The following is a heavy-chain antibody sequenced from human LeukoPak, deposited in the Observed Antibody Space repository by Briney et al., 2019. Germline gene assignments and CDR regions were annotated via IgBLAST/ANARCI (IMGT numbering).Heavy chain of an antibody. J-gene: IGHJ1*01. CDR1: GFTFSSYE. CDR2: ISSSGSTI. V-gene: IGHV3-48*03. Sequence: PGGSLRLSCAASGFTFSSYEMNWVRQAPGKGLEWVSYISSSGSTIYYADSVQGRFTISRDNAQNSLYLQMNKLRDEDTAMYYCARDHSSDWYSLVVTSEYFQHWGQGTLVTVSS. D-gene: IGHD6-19*01. CDR3: ARDHSSDWYSLVVTSEYFQH.